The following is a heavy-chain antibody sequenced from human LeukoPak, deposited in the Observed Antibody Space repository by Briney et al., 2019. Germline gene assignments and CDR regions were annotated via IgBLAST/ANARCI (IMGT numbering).Heavy chain of an antibody. D-gene: IGHD3-10*01. Sequence: GGSLRLSCAASGLSISNDWMSWVRQAPGKGLEWVARVKSKSAGETTDYAAPVKGRSTISRDDSKNTLYLQMNSLKTEDTAVYYCTLIQGWGSGSYYRDFWGQGTLVTVSS. CDR1: GLSISNDW. CDR2: VKSKSAGETT. J-gene: IGHJ4*02. CDR3: TLIQGWGSGSYYRDF. V-gene: IGHV3-15*01.